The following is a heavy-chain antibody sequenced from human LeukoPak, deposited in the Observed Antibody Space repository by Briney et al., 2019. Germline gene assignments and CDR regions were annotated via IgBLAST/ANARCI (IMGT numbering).Heavy chain of an antibody. V-gene: IGHV3-21*01. D-gene: IGHD6-19*01. CDR3: ARTTIAVAGGFYYFDY. Sequence: GGSLRLSCAASGFTFSSYSMNWVRQAPGKGLEWVSSNSSSSSYIYYADSVKGRFTISRDNAKNSLYLQMNSLRAEDTAVYYCARTTIAVAGGFYYFDYWGQGTLVTVSS. J-gene: IGHJ4*01. CDR2: NSSSSSYI. CDR1: GFTFSSYS.